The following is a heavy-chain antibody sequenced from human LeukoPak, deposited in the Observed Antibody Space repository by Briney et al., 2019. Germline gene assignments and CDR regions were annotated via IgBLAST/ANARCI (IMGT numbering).Heavy chain of an antibody. CDR3: AKTHSSSWYGAANWFDP. CDR2: ISGSGGST. CDR1: GFTFSSYA. Sequence: PGGSLRLSCAASGFTFSSYARIWLPQAQGRGRVGVSAISGSGGSTYYEDSGRGRFTISRDNSKNTLYLQMNGLRAEDTAVYYCAKTHSSSWYGAANWFDPWGQGTLVTVSS. V-gene: IGHV3-23*01. D-gene: IGHD6-13*01. J-gene: IGHJ5*02.